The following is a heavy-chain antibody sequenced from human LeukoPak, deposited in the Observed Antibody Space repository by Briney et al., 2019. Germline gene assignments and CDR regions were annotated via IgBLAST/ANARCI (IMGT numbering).Heavy chain of an antibody. CDR1: GFTLSAYW. D-gene: IGHD1-26*01. Sequence: GGSLRLSCAASGFTLSAYWMHWVRQAPGKGLEWVSSISSSSSYIYYADSVKGRFTISRDNAKNSLYLQMNSLRAEDTAVYYCARHHRVGAQIDYWGQGTLVTVSS. CDR2: ISSSSSYI. CDR3: ARHHRVGAQIDY. V-gene: IGHV3-21*01. J-gene: IGHJ4*02.